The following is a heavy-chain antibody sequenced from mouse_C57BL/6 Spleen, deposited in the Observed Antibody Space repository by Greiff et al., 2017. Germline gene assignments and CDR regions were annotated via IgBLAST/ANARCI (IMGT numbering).Heavy chain of an antibody. CDR1: GFTFSSYA. V-gene: IGHV5-4*01. J-gene: IGHJ4*01. CDR2: ISDGGSYT. D-gene: IGHD1-1*01. Sequence: EVQVVESGGGLVKPGGSLKLSCAASGFTFSSYAMSWVRQTPEKRLEWVATISDGGSYTYYPDNVKGRFTISRDNAKNNLYLQMSHLKSEDTAMYYCARGGYYGRKDYAMDYWGQGTSVTVSS. CDR3: ARGGYYGRKDYAMDY.